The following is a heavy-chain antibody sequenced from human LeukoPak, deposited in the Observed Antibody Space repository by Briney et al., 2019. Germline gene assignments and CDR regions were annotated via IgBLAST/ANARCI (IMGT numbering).Heavy chain of an antibody. CDR3: AKEGSSWSSSDFDY. Sequence: GGSLRLSCAASGFTFSSYAMSWVRQAQGKWLEWVSGISGSGGSTYYADSVKGRFTISRDNSKNTLYLQMSSLRAEDTAVYYCAKEGSSWSSSDFDYWGQGTLVTVSS. CDR1: GFTFSSYA. CDR2: ISGSGGST. J-gene: IGHJ4*02. V-gene: IGHV3-23*01. D-gene: IGHD6-13*01.